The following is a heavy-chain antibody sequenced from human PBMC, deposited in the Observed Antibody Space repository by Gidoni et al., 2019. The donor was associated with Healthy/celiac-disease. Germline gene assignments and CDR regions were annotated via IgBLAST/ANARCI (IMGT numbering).Heavy chain of an antibody. CDR1: GFTFISYG. V-gene: IGHV3-30*18. D-gene: IGHD4-17*01. CDR2: ISYDGSNK. CDR3: AKDWTVHDYGDFPGY. J-gene: IGHJ4*02. Sequence: QVQLVESGGGVVQPGRSLRLSCAASGFTFISYGMHWVRRAPGQGLAWVAVISYDGSNKYYADSVKGRFTISRDNSKNTLYLQMNSLRAEDTAVYYCAKDWTVHDYGDFPGYWGQGTLVTVSS.